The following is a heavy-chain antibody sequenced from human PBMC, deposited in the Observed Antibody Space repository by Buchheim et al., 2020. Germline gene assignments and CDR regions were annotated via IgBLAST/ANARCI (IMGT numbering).Heavy chain of an antibody. J-gene: IGHJ6*02. CDR1: GYTFTGYY. D-gene: IGHD3-10*01. CDR2: INPNSGGT. CDR3: ARDRGRITAPDYYYYYGMDV. V-gene: IGHV1-2*02. Sequence: QVQLVQSRAEVKKPGASVKVSCKASGYTFTGYYMHWVRQAPGQGLEWMGWINPNSGGTNYAQKFQGRVTMNRDTSIRTAYMELSRLRSDDTAVYYCARDRGRITAPDYYYYYGMDVWGQGTT.